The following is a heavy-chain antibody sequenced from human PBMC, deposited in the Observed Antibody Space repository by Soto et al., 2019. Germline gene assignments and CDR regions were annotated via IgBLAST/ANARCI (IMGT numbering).Heavy chain of an antibody. V-gene: IGHV4-30-4*01. D-gene: IGHD4-17*01. CDR1: DDSISSGDYY. J-gene: IGHJ4*02. Sequence: PSETLSLTCTVSDDSISSGDYYWTWIRQPPGKGLEWIGYIFHSGRTDYNPSLTSRVTISVDTSKNIFSLRVNSVTAADTAVYYCARGNYSDYRSSFDFWGQGALVTVPQ. CDR3: ARGNYSDYRSSFDF. CDR2: IFHSGRT.